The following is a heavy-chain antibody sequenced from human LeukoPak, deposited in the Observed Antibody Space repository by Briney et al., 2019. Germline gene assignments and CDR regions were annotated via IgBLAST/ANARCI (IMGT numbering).Heavy chain of an antibody. D-gene: IGHD5-18*01. CDR2: IKQDGSEK. J-gene: IGHJ4*02. CDR3: ARDLDSYGWFDY. Sequence: PGGSLRLSCAASGFTFSTYRMSWVRQAPGKGLEWVANIKQDGSEKYYVDSVKGRFTISRDNAKNSLYLQMNSLRAEDTAIYYCARDLDSYGWFDYWGQGTLVTVSS. CDR1: GFTFSTYR. V-gene: IGHV3-7*01.